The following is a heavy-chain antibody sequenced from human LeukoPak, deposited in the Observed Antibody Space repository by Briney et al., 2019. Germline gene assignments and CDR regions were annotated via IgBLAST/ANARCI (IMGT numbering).Heavy chain of an antibody. J-gene: IGHJ4*02. CDR3: ASMAVAGTVPFDY. CDR2: ISSSSSYT. V-gene: IGHV3-11*06. Sequence: GGSLRLSCAASGFTFSDYYMSWIRQAPGKGLEWVSYISSSSSYTNYADSVKGRFTISRDNAKNSLYLQMNSLRAEDTAVYYCASMAVAGTVPFDYWGQGTLVTVSS. D-gene: IGHD6-19*01. CDR1: GFTFSDYY.